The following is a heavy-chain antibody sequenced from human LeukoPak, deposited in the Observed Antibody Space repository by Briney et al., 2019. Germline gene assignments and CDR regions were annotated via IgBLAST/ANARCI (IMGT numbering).Heavy chain of an antibody. CDR3: ARVDYGDYGFDY. V-gene: IGHV3-66*01. CDR1: GFTFSSNY. Sequence: GGSLRLSCAASGFTFSSNYMSWVRQAPGKGLEWVSVIYSGGSTYYADSVKGRFTISRDNSKNTLYLQMNSLRAEDTAVYYCARVDYGDYGFDYWGQGTLVTVSS. D-gene: IGHD4-17*01. J-gene: IGHJ4*02. CDR2: IYSGGST.